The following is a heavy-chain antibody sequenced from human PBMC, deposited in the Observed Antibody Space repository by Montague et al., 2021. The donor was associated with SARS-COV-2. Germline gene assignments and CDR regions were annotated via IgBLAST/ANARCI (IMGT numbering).Heavy chain of an antibody. J-gene: IGHJ5*02. Sequence: SETLSLTCTVSGGSISSSSNYWGWIRQPPGKGLEWIGSIYYSGSTYHNSSLKSRVTISVDTSKNQFSLKLNSVTAADTAVYYCARLVWFGELSSENWFDPWGQGTLVTVSS. CDR2: IYYSGST. V-gene: IGHV4-39*01. CDR3: ARLVWFGELSSENWFDP. D-gene: IGHD3-10*01. CDR1: GGSISSSSNY.